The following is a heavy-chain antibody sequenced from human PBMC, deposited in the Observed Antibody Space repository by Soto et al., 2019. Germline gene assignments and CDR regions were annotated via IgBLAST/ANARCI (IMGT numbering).Heavy chain of an antibody. CDR1: GYTFTGYY. CDR2: INPNSGGT. CDR3: ATSRVSIAVAGETEYYFDY. Sequence: APVKGSCKASGYTFTGYYMHWGRQAPGQGLEWMGWINPNSGGTNYAQIFQGWVTMTRDTSISTAYMELSRLRSDDTAVYYCATSRVSIAVAGETEYYFDYWGQGTLVTVSS. J-gene: IGHJ4*02. D-gene: IGHD6-19*01. V-gene: IGHV1-2*04.